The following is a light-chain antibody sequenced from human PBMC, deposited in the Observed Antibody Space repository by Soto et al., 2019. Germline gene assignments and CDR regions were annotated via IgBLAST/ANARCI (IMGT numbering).Light chain of an antibody. J-gene: IGKJ1*01. CDR2: DAS. CDR1: QSVSSY. CDR3: QQSYSTPT. Sequence: EIVLTQSPATLSLSPGEIATLSCRASQSVSSYLAWYQQKPGQAPRLLIYDASNRATGIPSRFSGSGSGTDFTLTIRSLQTEDFATYYCQQSYSTPTFGQGTKVDIK. V-gene: IGKV3-11*01.